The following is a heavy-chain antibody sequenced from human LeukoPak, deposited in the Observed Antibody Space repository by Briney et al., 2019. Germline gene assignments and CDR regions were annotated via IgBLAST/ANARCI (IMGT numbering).Heavy chain of an antibody. CDR2: IYYSGST. J-gene: IGHJ6*02. CDR1: GGSISSYY. CDR3: ARGYSYGYSYYYGMDV. D-gene: IGHD5-18*01. V-gene: IGHV4-59*01. Sequence: SETLPLTCTVSGGSISSYYWSWIRQPPGKGLEWIGYIYYSGSTNYNPSLKSRVTISVDTSKNQFSLKLSSVTAADTAVYYCARGYSYGYSYYYGMDVWGPGTTVTVSS.